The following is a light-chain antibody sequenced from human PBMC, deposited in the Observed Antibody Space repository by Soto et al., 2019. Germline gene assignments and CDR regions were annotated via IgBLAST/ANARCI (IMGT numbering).Light chain of an antibody. CDR3: ALYMGSVIWV. CDR1: SGSVSTSHN. V-gene: IGLV8-61*01. J-gene: IGLJ3*02. CDR2: STN. Sequence: QTVVTQDPSFSVSPGGTVTLTCGLTSGSVSTSHNPAWYQQTPGQSPRTLIYSTNTRSSGVPDRFSGSILGNKAALTITGAQEEDESDYYCALYMGSVIWVFGGGTQLTVL.